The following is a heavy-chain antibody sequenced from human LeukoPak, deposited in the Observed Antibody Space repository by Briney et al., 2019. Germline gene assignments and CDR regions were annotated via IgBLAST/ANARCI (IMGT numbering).Heavy chain of an antibody. V-gene: IGHV3-23*01. CDR2: IGGGGSDT. CDR3: AKDVFHWAFDI. Sequence: PGGSLRLSCTASEFTFGDFAISWVRQAPGKGLEWVAAIGGGGSDTKYTDSVMGRFTLSRDLSKNTLYLQMNSLRAEDTAVYFCAKDVFHWAFDIWGQGTMVTVSS. J-gene: IGHJ3*02. D-gene: IGHD1-1*01. CDR1: EFTFGDFA.